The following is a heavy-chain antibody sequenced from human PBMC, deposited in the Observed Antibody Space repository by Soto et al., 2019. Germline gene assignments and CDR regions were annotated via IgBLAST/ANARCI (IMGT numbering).Heavy chain of an antibody. Sequence: GGSLRLSCAASGFNFNSYTINWVRQAPGKRLEWLSSISSSGYIFSTDSVRGRFTISRDNAKNSVYLQINSLRAEDTAVYFCARNCRGGSCYPRMDVCRQTTTESVTS. V-gene: IGHV3-21*01. CDR2: ISSSGYI. CDR1: GFNFNSYT. J-gene: IGHJ6*02. D-gene: IGHD2-15*01. CDR3: ARNCRGGSCYPRMDV.